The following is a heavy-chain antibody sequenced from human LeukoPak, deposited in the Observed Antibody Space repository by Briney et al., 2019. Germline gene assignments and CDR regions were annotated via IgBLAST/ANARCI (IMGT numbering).Heavy chain of an antibody. Sequence: SETLSLTCTVSGGSISSGGYYWSWIRQHPGKGLEWIGYIYYSGSTYYNPSLKSRVTISVDTSKNQFSLKLSSVTAADTAVYYCARGVPVGAIIYFDYWGQGTLVTVSS. CDR1: GGSISSGGYY. D-gene: IGHD1-26*01. CDR3: ARGVPVGAIIYFDY. J-gene: IGHJ4*02. V-gene: IGHV4-31*03. CDR2: IYYSGST.